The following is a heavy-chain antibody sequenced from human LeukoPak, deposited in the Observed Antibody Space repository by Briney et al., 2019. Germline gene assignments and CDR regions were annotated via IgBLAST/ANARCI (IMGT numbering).Heavy chain of an antibody. CDR2: IYYSGST. CDR3: ARSDGTYGDQYFQH. D-gene: IGHD4-17*01. V-gene: IGHV4-31*03. Sequence: PSQTLSLTCTVSGGSISSGGYYWSWIRQHPGKGLEWIGYIYYSGSTNYNPSLKSRVTISVDTSKNQFSLKLSSVTAADTAVYYCARSDGTYGDQYFQHWGQGTLVTVSS. J-gene: IGHJ1*01. CDR1: GGSISSGGYY.